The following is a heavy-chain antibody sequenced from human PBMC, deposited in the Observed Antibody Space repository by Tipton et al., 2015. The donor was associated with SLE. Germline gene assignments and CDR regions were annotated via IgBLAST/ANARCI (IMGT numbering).Heavy chain of an antibody. CDR2: IYYSGST. J-gene: IGHJ5*02. CDR3: ARVHYRGSYGWFDP. V-gene: IGHV4-59*01. D-gene: IGHD1-26*01. Sequence: LRLSCTVSGGSISSYYWSWIRQPPGKGLEWIGYIYYSGSTNYNPSLKSRVTISVDTSKNQFSLKLSSVTAADTAVYYCARVHYRGSYGWFDPWGQGTLVTVSS. CDR1: GGSISSYY.